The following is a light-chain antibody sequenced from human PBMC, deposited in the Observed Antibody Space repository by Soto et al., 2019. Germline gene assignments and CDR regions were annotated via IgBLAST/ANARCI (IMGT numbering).Light chain of an antibody. V-gene: IGLV2-14*01. J-gene: IGLJ1*01. Sequence: QSALTQPASVSGSPGQSITFSCTGTSSDIGVYNYVSWYQQHPGKAPKLMIYEVNNRPSGVSNRFSGSKSGNTASLTISGLQAEDEADYYCSSYTTSNTYVVGTGTKVTVL. CDR3: SSYTTSNTYV. CDR2: EVN. CDR1: SSDIGVYNY.